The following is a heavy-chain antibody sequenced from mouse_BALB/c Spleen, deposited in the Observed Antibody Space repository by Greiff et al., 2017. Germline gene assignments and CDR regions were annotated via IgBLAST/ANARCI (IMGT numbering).Heavy chain of an antibody. CDR2: INPNNGDT. CDR3: ARDSSGYAMDY. Sequence: QVQLQQSGAELVRPGTSVKVSCKASGYAFTNYLIEWVKQRPGQGLEWIGDINPNNGDTFYNQKFKGKATLTVDKSSSTAYMQLNSLTSEDSAVYYCARDSSGYAMDYWGQGTSVTVSS. D-gene: IGHD3-2*01. V-gene: IGHV1-54*01. CDR1: GYAFTNYL. J-gene: IGHJ4*01.